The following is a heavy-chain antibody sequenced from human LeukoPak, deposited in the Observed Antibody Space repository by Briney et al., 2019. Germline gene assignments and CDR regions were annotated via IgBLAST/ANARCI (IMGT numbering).Heavy chain of an antibody. D-gene: IGHD3-22*01. V-gene: IGHV4-59*01. CDR1: GGSISSYY. CDR2: IYYSGST. Sequence: SETLSLTCTVSGGSISSYYWSWIRQPPGKGLEWMGYIYYSGSTNYNPSLKSRVTISVDTSKNQFSLKLSSVTAADTAVYYCARERQRYYDSSGYQNWFDPWGQGTLVTVSS. CDR3: ARERQRYYDSSGYQNWFDP. J-gene: IGHJ5*02.